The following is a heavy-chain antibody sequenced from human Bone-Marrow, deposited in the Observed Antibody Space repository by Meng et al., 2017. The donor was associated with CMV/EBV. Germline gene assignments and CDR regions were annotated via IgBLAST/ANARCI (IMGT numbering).Heavy chain of an antibody. D-gene: IGHD2-2*02. CDR3: ARGLDCSSTSCYTGRYYYGMDV. CDR2: IYYSGST. V-gene: IGHV4-30-4*08. J-gene: IGHJ6*02. Sequence: LRLSCTVSGGSISSGDYYWSWIRQPPGKGLEWIGYIYYSGSTYYNPSLKSRVTISVDTSKNQFSLKLSSVTAADTAVYYCARGLDCSSTSCYTGRYYYGMDVCGQGTTVTASS. CDR1: GGSISSGDYY.